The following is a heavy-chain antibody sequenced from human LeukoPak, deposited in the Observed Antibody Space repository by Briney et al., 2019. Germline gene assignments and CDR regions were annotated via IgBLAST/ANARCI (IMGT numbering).Heavy chain of an antibody. CDR2: ISSSSSTI. J-gene: IGHJ3*02. V-gene: IGHV3-48*01. CDR3: ARDPLSLVGATADAFDI. CDR1: GFTFSSYS. D-gene: IGHD1-26*01. Sequence: GGSLRLSCAASGFTFSSYSMNWVRQAPGKGLEWVSYISSSSSTIYYADSVKGRFTISRDNAKNSLYLQMNSLRAEDTAVYYCARDPLSLVGATADAFDIWGQGTMVTVSS.